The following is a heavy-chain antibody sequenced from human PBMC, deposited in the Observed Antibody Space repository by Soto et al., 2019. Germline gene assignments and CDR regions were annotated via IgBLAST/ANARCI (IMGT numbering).Heavy chain of an antibody. CDR3: ARGSGWYWGDFDY. J-gene: IGHJ4*02. CDR1: GGSISSYY. D-gene: IGHD6-19*01. CDR2: IYYSGST. Sequence: SETLSLTCTVSGGSISSYYWSWIRQPPGKGLEWIGYIYYSGSTNYNPSLKSRVTISVDTSKNQFSLKLSSVTAADTAVYYCARGSGWYWGDFDYWGQGTLVTVSS. V-gene: IGHV4-59*01.